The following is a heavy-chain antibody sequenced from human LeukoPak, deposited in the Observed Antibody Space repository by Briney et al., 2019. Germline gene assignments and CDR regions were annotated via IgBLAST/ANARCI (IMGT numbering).Heavy chain of an antibody. V-gene: IGHV3-23*01. CDR2: ISGSGGST. CDR3: AKGLRFLEWLFSDFDS. D-gene: IGHD3-3*01. CDR1: GFTFSSYA. Sequence: GGSLRLSCAASGFTFSSYAMSWVRQAPGKGLEWVSGISGSGGSTYYADSVKGRFTISRDNSKNTLYLQMNSLRAEDTAVYYCAKGLRFLEWLFSDFDSWGQGTLVTVSS. J-gene: IGHJ4*02.